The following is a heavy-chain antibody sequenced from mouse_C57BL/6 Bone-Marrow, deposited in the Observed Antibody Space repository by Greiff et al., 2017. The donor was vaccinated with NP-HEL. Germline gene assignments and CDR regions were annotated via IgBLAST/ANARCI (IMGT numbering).Heavy chain of an antibody. CDR1: GYTYTDYY. J-gene: IGHJ2*01. Sequence: EVQLQQSGPELVKPGASVKISCKASGYTYTDYYMNWVKQSHGKSLEWIGDINPNNGGTSYNQKFKGKATLTVDKSSSTAYMELRSLTSEDSAVYYCARPDYWGQGTTLTVSS. CDR3: ARPDY. CDR2: INPNNGGT. V-gene: IGHV1-26*01.